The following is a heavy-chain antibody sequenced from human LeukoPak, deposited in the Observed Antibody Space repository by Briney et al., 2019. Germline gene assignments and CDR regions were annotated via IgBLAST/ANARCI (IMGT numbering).Heavy chain of an antibody. J-gene: IGHJ6*03. V-gene: IGHV3-11*04. D-gene: IGHD6-19*01. Sequence: PGGSLRLSRAASGFTFSDYYMSWIRHPPGTGLEWVSYSSCSGSTIYYADSVKGRFTISRDNAKNSLYLQMNSLRAEDTAVYYCARGRQRYSSGSDYMDVWGKGSTVTVSS. CDR1: GFTFSDYY. CDR2: SSCSGSTI. CDR3: ARGRQRYSSGSDYMDV.